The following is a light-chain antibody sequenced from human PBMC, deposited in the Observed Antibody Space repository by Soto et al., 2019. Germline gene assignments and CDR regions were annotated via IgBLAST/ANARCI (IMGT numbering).Light chain of an antibody. CDR3: QQRSNWPST. V-gene: IGKV3-11*01. CDR1: QSVSSY. Sequence: DIVLTQSPATLSLSPGERAALSCRARQSVSSYLAWYQQKPGQAPRLLIYDASKRAPGIPVRFSGSGSGTDFTLTTSSLEPEDFAVYYCQQRSNWPSTFGGGTKVEVK. J-gene: IGKJ4*01. CDR2: DAS.